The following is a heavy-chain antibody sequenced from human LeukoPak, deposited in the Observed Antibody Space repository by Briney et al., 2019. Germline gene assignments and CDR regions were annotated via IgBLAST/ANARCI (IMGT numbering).Heavy chain of an antibody. CDR1: GGSFSSTSYY. CDR3: ARGTSAWELYSSWGY. Sequence: PSETLSLTCSVSGGSFSSTSYYWGWVRQPPGKGLEWIGSIYYSGSTYYNPSLKSRVTISVDTSKNQFSLKLSSVTAADTAVYYCARGTSAWELYSSWGYWGQGTLVTVSS. D-gene: IGHD1-26*01. J-gene: IGHJ4*02. CDR2: IYYSGST. V-gene: IGHV4-39*01.